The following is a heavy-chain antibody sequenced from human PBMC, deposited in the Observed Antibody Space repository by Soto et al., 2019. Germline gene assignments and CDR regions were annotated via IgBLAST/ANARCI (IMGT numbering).Heavy chain of an antibody. CDR1: GGSFSGYY. CDR3: ARGMSQLATAGSYYYGMDV. CDR2: INHSGST. D-gene: IGHD6-13*01. J-gene: IGHJ6*02. V-gene: IGHV4-34*01. Sequence: SETLSLTCAVYGGSFSGYYWSWIRQPPGKGLEWIGEINHSGSTNYNPSLKSRVTISVDTSKNQFSLKLSSVTAADTAVYYCARGMSQLATAGSYYYGMDVWGQGTTVTVSS.